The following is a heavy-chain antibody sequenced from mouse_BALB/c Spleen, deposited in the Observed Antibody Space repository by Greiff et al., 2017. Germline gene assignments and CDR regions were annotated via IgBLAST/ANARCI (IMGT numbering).Heavy chain of an antibody. Sequence: DVMLVESGGGLVKPGGSLKLSCAASGFTFSDYYMYWVRQTPEKRLEWVATISDGGSYTYYPDSVKGRFTISRDNAKNNLYLQMSSLKSEDTAMYYCARGPWDPFAMDYWGQGTSVTVSS. CDR1: GFTFSDYY. CDR2: ISDGGSYT. CDR3: ARGPWDPFAMDY. V-gene: IGHV5-4*02. J-gene: IGHJ4*01. D-gene: IGHD4-1*01.